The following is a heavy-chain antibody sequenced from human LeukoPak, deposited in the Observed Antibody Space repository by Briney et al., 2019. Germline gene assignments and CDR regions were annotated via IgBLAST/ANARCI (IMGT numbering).Heavy chain of an antibody. J-gene: IGHJ4*02. CDR1: GFTFGSYW. D-gene: IGHD5-18*01. CDR3: ARDGYSFGHDFDY. CDR2: IKGDGSST. V-gene: IGHV3-74*01. Sequence: GGSLRLSCAASGFTFGSYWMHWVRHTPGKGLVWVSRIKGDGSSTSYADSVKGRFTISRDNAKNTLYLQMNSLRAEDTAVYYCARDGYSFGHDFDYWGQGTLVTVSS.